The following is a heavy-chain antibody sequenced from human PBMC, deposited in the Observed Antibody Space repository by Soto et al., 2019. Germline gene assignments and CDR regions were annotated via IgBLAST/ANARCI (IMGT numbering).Heavy chain of an antibody. D-gene: IGHD5-12*01. V-gene: IGHV1-3*01. CDR3: ARDPGYSGYDPGGY. CDR1: GYTFTSYA. Sequence: GASVKVSCKASGYTFTSYAMHWVRQAPGQRLEWMGWINAGNGNTKYSQKFQGRVTITRDTSASTAYMELSSLRSEDTAVYYCARDPGYSGYDPGGYWGQGTLVTVSS. CDR2: INAGNGNT. J-gene: IGHJ4*02.